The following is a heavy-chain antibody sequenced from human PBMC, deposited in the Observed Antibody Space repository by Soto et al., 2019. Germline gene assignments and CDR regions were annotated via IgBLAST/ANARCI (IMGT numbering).Heavy chain of an antibody. J-gene: IGHJ6*02. V-gene: IGHV4-61*01. CDR2: VYHNGNA. Sequence: PSETLSLTCTVSGGSVSNDNFYWSWIRQPPGKAPEWIGYVYHNGNAYPKPSLKSRVTISLDGAKNQFSLKMTSVTAADTGLYYCAARPYYYYGLDVWGQGTTVTVSS. CDR3: AARPYYYYGLDV. CDR1: GGSVSNDNFY. D-gene: IGHD3-10*01.